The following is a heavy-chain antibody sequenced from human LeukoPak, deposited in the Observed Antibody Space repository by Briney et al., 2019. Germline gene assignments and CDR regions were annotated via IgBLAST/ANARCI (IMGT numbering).Heavy chain of an antibody. CDR2: ISNDGSNI. CDR1: GFIFSNYG. V-gene: IGHV3-30*18. CDR3: AKELRGGSIWRYYFDY. Sequence: PGGSLRLSCAASGFIFSNYGMHWVRQAPSKGLEWVALISNDGSNIYYADSVKGRFIISRDNSKNTLYLQMNSLRAEDTAVYYCAKELRGGSIWRYYFDYWGQGTLVTVSS. J-gene: IGHJ4*02. D-gene: IGHD6-13*01.